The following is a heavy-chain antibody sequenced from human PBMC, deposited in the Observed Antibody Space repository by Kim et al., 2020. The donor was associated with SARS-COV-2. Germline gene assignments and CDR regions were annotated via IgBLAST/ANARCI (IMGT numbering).Heavy chain of an antibody. J-gene: IGHJ5*02. V-gene: IGHV4-31*02. D-gene: IGHD5-18*01. CDR3: ARKVDTAMVRWGPFDP. Sequence: SLKSRVTISVDTSKNQFSLKLSSVTAADTAVYYCARKVDTAMVRWGPFDPWGQGTLVTVSS.